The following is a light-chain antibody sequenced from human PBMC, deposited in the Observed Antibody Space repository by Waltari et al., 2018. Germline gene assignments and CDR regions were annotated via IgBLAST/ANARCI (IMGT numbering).Light chain of an antibody. CDR1: QSLTKRY. Sequence: VLTQSPGTLSLSPGERATLSCRASQSLTKRYLAWYQQKPGQAPRLLIYGASSRAAGIPDRFSGSGSGTDFTLTISRLEPEDFAVYHCQQYGSSVLYTFGQGTKLEIK. CDR3: QQYGSSVLYT. J-gene: IGKJ2*01. CDR2: GAS. V-gene: IGKV3-20*01.